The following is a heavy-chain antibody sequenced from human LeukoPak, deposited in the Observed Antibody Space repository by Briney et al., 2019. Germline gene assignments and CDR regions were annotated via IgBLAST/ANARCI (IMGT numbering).Heavy chain of an antibody. Sequence: SGTLSLTCTVSGGSISSYYWSWIRQPPGKGLEWIGYIYYSGSTNYNPSLKSRVTISVDTSKNQFSLKLSSVTAADTAVYYCARHVDGDYVLFDYWGQGTLVTVSS. V-gene: IGHV4-59*08. D-gene: IGHD4-17*01. CDR3: ARHVDGDYVLFDY. CDR1: GGSISSYY. J-gene: IGHJ4*02. CDR2: IYYSGST.